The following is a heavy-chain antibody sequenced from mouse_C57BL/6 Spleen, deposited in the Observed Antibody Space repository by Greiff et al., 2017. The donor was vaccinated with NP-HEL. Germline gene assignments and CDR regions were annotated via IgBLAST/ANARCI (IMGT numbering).Heavy chain of an antibody. D-gene: IGHD1-1*01. V-gene: IGHV1-15*01. CDR2: IDPETGGT. CDR3: TGYYGSSWCAY. Sequence: VQRVESGAELVRPGASVTLSCKASGYTFTDYEMHWVKQTPVHGLEWIGAIDPETGGTAYNQKFKGKAILTADKSSSTAYMELRSLTSEDSAVYYCTGYYGSSWCAYWGQGTLVTVAA. CDR1: GYTFTDYE. J-gene: IGHJ3*01.